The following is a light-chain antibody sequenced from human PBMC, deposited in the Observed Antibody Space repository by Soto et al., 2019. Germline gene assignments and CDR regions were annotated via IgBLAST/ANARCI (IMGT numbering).Light chain of an antibody. CDR3: QQYNNWTHT. Sequence: EIVITHSPATLSVSPGERATLSCRASQSVSSNLALFQQKPGQAPSLLIYGVSTRATGVPVRFSGSGSGTEFTLTINSLQSEDFAVYYCQQYNNWTHTFGQGTKVDIK. CDR2: GVS. J-gene: IGKJ2*01. CDR1: QSVSSN. V-gene: IGKV3-15*01.